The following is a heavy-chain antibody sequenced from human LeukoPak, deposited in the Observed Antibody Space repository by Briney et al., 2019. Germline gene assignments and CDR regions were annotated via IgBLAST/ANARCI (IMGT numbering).Heavy chain of an antibody. J-gene: IGHJ6*02. CDR3: ARANYYDSSGYYYYYGMDV. CDR1: GYTFTGYY. D-gene: IGHD3-22*01. V-gene: IGHV1-2*02. Sequence: ASVKVSCKASGYTFTGYYMHWVRQAPGQGLEWMGWINPNSGGTNYAQKFQGRVTMTRDTSISTAYMELSRLRSDDTAVYCCARANYYDSSGYYYYYGMDVWGQGTTVTVSS. CDR2: INPNSGGT.